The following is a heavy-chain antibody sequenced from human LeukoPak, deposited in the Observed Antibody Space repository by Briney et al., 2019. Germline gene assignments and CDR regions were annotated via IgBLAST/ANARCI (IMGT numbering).Heavy chain of an antibody. V-gene: IGHV4-31*03. D-gene: IGHD3-22*01. CDR1: GGSISSGSYY. CDR2: IYYSGST. Sequence: SETLSLTCTVSGGSISSGSYYWGWIRQPPGKGLEWIGYIYYSGSTYYNPYLKSRVTISVDTSKNQFSLKLSSVTAADTAVYYCTTEAGDTRGYFPHYYYYYYMDVWGKGTTVTVSS. CDR3: TTEAGDTRGYFPHYYYYYYMDV. J-gene: IGHJ6*03.